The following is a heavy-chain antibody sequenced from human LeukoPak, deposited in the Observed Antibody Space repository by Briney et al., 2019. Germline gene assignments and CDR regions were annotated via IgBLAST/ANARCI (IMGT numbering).Heavy chain of an antibody. J-gene: IGHJ4*02. CDR3: ASHYGSGSFYSPFDY. CDR1: GGSISSSSPY. CDR2: IYYSGSN. V-gene: IGHV4-39*07. D-gene: IGHD3-10*01. Sequence: SETLSLTCTVSGGSISSSSPYWGWIRQPPGKGLEWIGSIYYSGSNYYNPSLKSSVTISLDPSKNQFSLTLNSGTAADTAVYYCASHYGSGSFYSPFDYWGQGTLVTVSS.